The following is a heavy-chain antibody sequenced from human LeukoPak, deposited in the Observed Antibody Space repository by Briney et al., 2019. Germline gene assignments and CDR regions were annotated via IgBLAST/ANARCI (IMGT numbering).Heavy chain of an antibody. D-gene: IGHD3-3*01. CDR3: ASLDDFGVMAGYFDY. CDR2: IIPILGIA. V-gene: IGHV1-69*02. J-gene: IGHJ4*02. Sequence: ASVKVSCKASGGTFSSYTISWVRQAPGQGREWMARIIPILGIANYAQKFQGRVTITADKSTSTAYMELSSLRSEDRAVYYCASLDDFGVMAGYFDYWGQGTLVTVSS. CDR1: GGTFSSYT.